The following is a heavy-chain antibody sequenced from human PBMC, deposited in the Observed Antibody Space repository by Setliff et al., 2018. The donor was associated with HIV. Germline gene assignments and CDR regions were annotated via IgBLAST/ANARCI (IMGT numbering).Heavy chain of an antibody. V-gene: IGHV6-1*01. Sequence: PSQTLSLTCAISGDSVSSNSAAWNWIRQSPSRGLEWLGRTYYRSKWYNDYAVSVKSRITINPDTSKNQFSLKLSSVTAADTAVYYCARGLSFYDPGGFDYWGQGTLVTVSS. CDR3: ARGLSFYDPGGFDY. D-gene: IGHD3-22*01. J-gene: IGHJ4*02. CDR2: TYYRSKWYN. CDR1: GDSVSSNSAA.